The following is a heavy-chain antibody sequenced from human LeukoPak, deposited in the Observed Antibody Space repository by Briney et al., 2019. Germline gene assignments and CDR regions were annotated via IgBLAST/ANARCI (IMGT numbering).Heavy chain of an antibody. J-gene: IGHJ6*02. D-gene: IGHD4-17*01. CDR2: ISSSSSYI. V-gene: IGHV3-21*01. Sequence: GGSLRLSCAASGFTFSSYSMNWVRQAPGKGLEWVSSISSSSSYIYYADSVKGRFTISRDNARNSLYLQMNSLRAEDTAVYYCASPVTTGGYYYYGMDVWGQGTTVTVSS. CDR3: ASPVTTGGYYYYGMDV. CDR1: GFTFSSYS.